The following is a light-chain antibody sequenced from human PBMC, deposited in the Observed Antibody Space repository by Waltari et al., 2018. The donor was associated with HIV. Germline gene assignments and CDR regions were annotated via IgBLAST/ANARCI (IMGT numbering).Light chain of an antibody. J-gene: IGLJ3*02. CDR1: SSDIGNYNL. Sequence: QSALTQPASVSGSPGQSITISCTGTSSDIGNYNLVSWYQQHPGKAPKRMIYEVTRRPSGVSNRFSGSKSGNTAALTISGLQAEDEADYYCCSSAGSSTWVFGGGTQLTVL. CDR2: EVT. V-gene: IGLV2-23*02. CDR3: CSSAGSSTWV.